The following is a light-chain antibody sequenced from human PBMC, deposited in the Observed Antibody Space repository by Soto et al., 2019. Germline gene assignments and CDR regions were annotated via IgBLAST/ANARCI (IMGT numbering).Light chain of an antibody. V-gene: IGKV1-39*01. CDR3: QQSYTTPYT. CDR2: TSS. J-gene: IGKJ2*01. Sequence: DIQITQSPSYLSASVGDKVTLTCRASQSISGYLNWYHQKPGKAPAMVIHTSSTLQSGVPSRYRGTRSGTDFTLTISSLQPEDFGTFFCQQSYTTPYTFGQGTKVDI. CDR1: QSISGY.